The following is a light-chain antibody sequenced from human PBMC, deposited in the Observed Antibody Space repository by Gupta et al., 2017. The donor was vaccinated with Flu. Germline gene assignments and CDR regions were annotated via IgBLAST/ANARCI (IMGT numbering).Light chain of an antibody. CDR2: DAS. CDR1: QSVSSY. J-gene: IGKJ1*01. V-gene: IGKV3-11*01. Sequence: IVLTHSPATLSLSPGERATLSCSASQSVSSYLAWYQQKPGQAPRLLIYDASNRATGIPARFSGSGYGTEFTLTISSLEPEDFAVYYCQQRSNWPRTFGQGTKVEIK. CDR3: QQRSNWPRT.